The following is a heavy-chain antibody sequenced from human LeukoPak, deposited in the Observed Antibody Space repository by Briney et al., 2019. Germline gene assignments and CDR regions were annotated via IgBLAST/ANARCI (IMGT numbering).Heavy chain of an antibody. CDR3: ARGSYLYYYYGMDV. Sequence: SSETLSLTCTVSGGSVSSGSYYWSWIRQPPGKGLEWIGYIYYSGSTNYNPSLKSRVTISVDTSKNQFSLKLSSVTAADTAVYYCARGSYLYYYYGMDVWGQGTTVTVSS. V-gene: IGHV4-61*01. D-gene: IGHD1-26*01. CDR2: IYYSGST. J-gene: IGHJ6*02. CDR1: GGSVSSGSYY.